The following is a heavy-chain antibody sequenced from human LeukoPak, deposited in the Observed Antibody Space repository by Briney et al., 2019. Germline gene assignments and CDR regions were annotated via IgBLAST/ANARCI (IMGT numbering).Heavy chain of an antibody. CDR3: ATLDYDILTGPPPGWFDP. V-gene: IGHV1-69*01. CDR1: GGTFSSYA. J-gene: IGHJ5*02. Sequence: GASVKVSCKASGGTFSSYAISWVRQAPGQGLGWMGGIIPIFGTANYAQKFQGRVTITADESTSTAYMELSSLRSEGTAVYYCATLDYDILTGPPPGWFDPWGQGTLVTVSS. D-gene: IGHD3-9*01. CDR2: IIPIFGTA.